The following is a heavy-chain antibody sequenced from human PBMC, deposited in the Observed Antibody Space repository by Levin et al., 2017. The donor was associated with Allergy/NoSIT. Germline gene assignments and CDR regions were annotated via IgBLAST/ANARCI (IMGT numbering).Heavy chain of an antibody. CDR1: GFTFSSYS. J-gene: IGHJ4*02. V-gene: IGHV3-48*02. Sequence: GGSLRLSCAASGFTFSSYSMNWVRQAPGKGLEWVSYISSSSSTIYYADSVKGRFTISRDNAKNSLYLQMNSLRDEDTAVYYCARDTFGSGSHQYYFDYWGQGTLVTVSS. D-gene: IGHD3-10*01. CDR3: ARDTFGSGSHQYYFDY. CDR2: ISSSSSTI.